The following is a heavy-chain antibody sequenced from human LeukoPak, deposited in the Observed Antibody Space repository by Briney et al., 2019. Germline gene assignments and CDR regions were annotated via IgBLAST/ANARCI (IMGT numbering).Heavy chain of an antibody. CDR3: ARDFHYYDTTDPKYFLDF. CDR2: ISSGGSPI. J-gene: IGHJ4*02. V-gene: IGHV3-11*04. D-gene: IGHD3-22*01. CDR1: DDFITMYY. Sequence: LSLTCSVSDDFITMYYWTWIRQPPGKGLEWVAYISSGGSPIYYVDSVKGRFTIARDNAQNSLYLEVDSLRAADTAIYYCARDFHYYDTTDPKYFLDFWGQGTLVTVSS.